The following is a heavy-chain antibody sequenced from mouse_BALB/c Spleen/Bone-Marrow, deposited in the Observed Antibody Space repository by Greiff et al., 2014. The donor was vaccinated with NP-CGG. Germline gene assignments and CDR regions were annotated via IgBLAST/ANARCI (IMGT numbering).Heavy chain of an antibody. CDR2: IDPSNSET. CDR3: ASSTMITDYYAMDY. V-gene: IGHV1S127*01. CDR1: GCTFTSYW. D-gene: IGHD2-4*01. J-gene: IGHJ4*01. Sequence: QVQLQQPEPELVRPGASVKMSCKASGCTFTSYWMHWVKQRPGQGLEWIGMIDPSNSETRLNQKFKDKATLNVDKSSNTAYMQLSSLTSEDSAVYYCASSTMITDYYAMDYWGQGTSVTVSS.